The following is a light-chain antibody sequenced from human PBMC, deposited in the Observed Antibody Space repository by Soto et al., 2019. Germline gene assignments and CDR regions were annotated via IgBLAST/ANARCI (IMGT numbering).Light chain of an antibody. V-gene: IGKV3-15*01. J-gene: IGKJ2*01. CDR3: QQYNSYSPYT. Sequence: EIVLTQSPATLSVSPGERVTLSCRASETLISFLAWYQQKPGQAPRLLIYGASTRATGVPARFSGSGSATDFTLTISSLQPDDFATYYCQQYNSYSPYTFGQGTKLEIK. CDR2: GAS. CDR1: ETLISF.